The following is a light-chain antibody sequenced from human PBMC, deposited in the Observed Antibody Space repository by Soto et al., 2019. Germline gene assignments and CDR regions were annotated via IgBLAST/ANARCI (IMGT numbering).Light chain of an antibody. J-gene: IGLJ1*01. CDR1: SSDVGAYNL. CDR3: ASLTTTNFV. Sequence: QSVLTQPASVSGSPGQSITISCTGTSSDVGAYNLVSWYQHLPDEAPKLIISEVTNRPSGVSDRFSGSKSGNTASLTISGLQAEDEADYYCASLTTTNFVFGSGTKVTVL. CDR2: EVT. V-gene: IGLV2-14*01.